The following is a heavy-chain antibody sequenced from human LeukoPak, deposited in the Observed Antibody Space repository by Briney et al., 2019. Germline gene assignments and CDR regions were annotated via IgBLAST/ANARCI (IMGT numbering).Heavy chain of an antibody. J-gene: IGHJ4*02. Sequence: GGSLRLSCEASGFTFTTYSITWVRQAPGKGLEWVSIISSGSSAIFSADALKGRFTISRDDAKNLLYLDMNSLRAEDTAVYYCARGHTAVTRHFDFWGQGTLVTVSS. D-gene: IGHD4-17*01. CDR3: ARGHTAVTRHFDF. CDR1: GFTFTTYS. CDR2: ISSGSSAI. V-gene: IGHV3-21*01.